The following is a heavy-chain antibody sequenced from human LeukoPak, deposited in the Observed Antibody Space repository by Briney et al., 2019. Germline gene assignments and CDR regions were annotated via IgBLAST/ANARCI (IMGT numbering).Heavy chain of an antibody. J-gene: IGHJ6*02. CDR3: ARATWDSYYYGMDV. V-gene: IGHV4-59*01. CDR1: AGSISGYY. D-gene: IGHD1-26*01. CDR2: IYYSGST. Sequence: SETLSLTCTVSAGSISGYYWSWIRQPPGKGLEYIGYIYYSGSTNYNPSLKSRVTMSVGTAKKQFSLKLTSVTAADTALYYCARATWDSYYYGMDVWGQGTTVTVSS.